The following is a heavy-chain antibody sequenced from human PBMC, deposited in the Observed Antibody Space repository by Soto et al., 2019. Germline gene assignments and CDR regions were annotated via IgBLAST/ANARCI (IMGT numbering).Heavy chain of an antibody. CDR2: IYHSGST. V-gene: IGHV4-4*02. J-gene: IGHJ4*02. CDR3: ARSSRTMVRGVLDY. CDR1: GGSISSSNW. D-gene: IGHD3-10*01. Sequence: QVQLQESGPGLGKPSGTLSLTCAVSGGSISSSNWWSWVRQPPEKGLEWLGEIYHSGSTNYNPSLKSRVTISVDQSKNQFSRKLSSVTAADTAVYYCARSSRTMVRGVLDYWGQGTLVTVSS.